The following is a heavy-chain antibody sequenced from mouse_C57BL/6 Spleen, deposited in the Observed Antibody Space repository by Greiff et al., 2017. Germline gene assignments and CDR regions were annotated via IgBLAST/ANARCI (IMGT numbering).Heavy chain of an antibody. CDR3: ARERLLRSWYFDV. Sequence: VQLQQSGPELVKPGASVKMSCKASGYTFTDYNMHWVKQSHGKSLEWIGYINPNNGGTSYNKKFKGKATLTVNKSSSTAYMELRSLTSEDSAVYYCARERLLRSWYFDVWGTGTTVTVSS. CDR2: INPNNGGT. CDR1: GYTFTDYN. V-gene: IGHV1-22*01. D-gene: IGHD1-1*01. J-gene: IGHJ1*03.